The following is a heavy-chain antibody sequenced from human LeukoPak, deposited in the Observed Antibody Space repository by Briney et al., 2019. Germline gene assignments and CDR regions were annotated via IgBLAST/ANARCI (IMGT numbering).Heavy chain of an antibody. CDR3: ARTDFSGGSCPLY. CDR2: ISGSGGST. Sequence: GGSLRLSCAASGFTFSTYALSWVRQAPGKGLEWVSAISGSGGSTYYADSVKGRFTISRDNSKNTLYLQMNSLRAEDTAVYYCARTDFSGGSCPLYWGQGTLVTVSS. CDR1: GFTFSTYA. J-gene: IGHJ4*02. V-gene: IGHV3-23*01. D-gene: IGHD2-15*01.